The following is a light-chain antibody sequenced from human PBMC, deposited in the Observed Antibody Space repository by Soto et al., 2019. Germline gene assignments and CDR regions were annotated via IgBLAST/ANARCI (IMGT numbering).Light chain of an antibody. V-gene: IGKV3-20*01. Sequence: EIVLTQSPDTLSLSPGQRATLSCRASQSVRSDYFAWYQQKPGQAPRVIIFGVSTRATGVPDRFSGSGSGTDFTLTISRLEPEDFAVYYCQQYAVSPITFGQGTRLEIK. CDR2: GVS. CDR3: QQYAVSPIT. CDR1: QSVRSDY. J-gene: IGKJ5*01.